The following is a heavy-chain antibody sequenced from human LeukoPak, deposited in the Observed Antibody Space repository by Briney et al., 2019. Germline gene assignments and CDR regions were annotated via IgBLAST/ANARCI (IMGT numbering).Heavy chain of an antibody. J-gene: IGHJ6*02. V-gene: IGHV4-34*01. CDR3: ARAPVLRYFDWLLLSGMDV. D-gene: IGHD3-9*01. Sequence: SETLSLTCVVYGGSFSGYYWSWIRQPPGKGLEWIGEINHSGSTNYNPSLKSRVTISVDRSKNQFSLKLSSVTAADTAVYYCARAPVLRYFDWLLLSGMDVWGQGTTVTVSS. CDR2: INHSGST. CDR1: GGSFSGYY.